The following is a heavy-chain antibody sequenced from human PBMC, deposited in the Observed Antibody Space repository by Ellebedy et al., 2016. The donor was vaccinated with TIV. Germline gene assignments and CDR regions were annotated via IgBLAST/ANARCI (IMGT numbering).Heavy chain of an antibody. CDR1: GGSFSGYY. J-gene: IGHJ4*02. CDR3: ASQTGYNSFDY. Sequence: MPSETLSLTCAVYGGSFSGYYWSWIRQPPGKGLEWIGEINHSGSTNYNPSLKSRVTISVDTSKNQFSLKLSSVTAADTAVYYCASQTGYNSFDYWGQGTLVTVSS. V-gene: IGHV4-34*01. D-gene: IGHD5-24*01. CDR2: INHSGST.